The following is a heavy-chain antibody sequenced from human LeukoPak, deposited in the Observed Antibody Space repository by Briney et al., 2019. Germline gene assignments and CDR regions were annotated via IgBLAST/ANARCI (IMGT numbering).Heavy chain of an antibody. D-gene: IGHD1-26*01. CDR2: INPNSGGT. Sequence: ASVKVSCKASGYTFTGYYMHWVRQAPGQGLEWMGWINPNSGGTNNAQKFQGRVTMTRDTSISTAYMELSRLRSDDTAVYYCASTHSGNYYYFDYWGQGALVTVPS. V-gene: IGHV1-2*02. J-gene: IGHJ4*02. CDR1: GYTFTGYY. CDR3: ASTHSGNYYYFDY.